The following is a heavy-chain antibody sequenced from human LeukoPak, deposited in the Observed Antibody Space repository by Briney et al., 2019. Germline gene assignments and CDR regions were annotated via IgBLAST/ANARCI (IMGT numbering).Heavy chain of an antibody. CDR2: IGIDSGNT. V-gene: IGHV3-48*01. CDR3: ARDHNYAFDN. J-gene: IGHJ4*02. Sequence: GGSLRLFCTASGFPFIEYSMNWVRQAPGKGLEWISYIGIDSGNTKYADSVRGRFTISTDKAKNSLYLQMNSLRVEDTAVYYCARDHNYAFDNWGQGTLVSVAS. D-gene: IGHD1-1*01. CDR1: GFPFIEYS.